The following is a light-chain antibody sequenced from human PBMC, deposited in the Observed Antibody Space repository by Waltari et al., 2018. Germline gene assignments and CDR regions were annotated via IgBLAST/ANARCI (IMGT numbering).Light chain of an antibody. CDR1: SSDVGIFNY. J-gene: IGLJ3*02. CDR2: DVS. V-gene: IGLV2-14*03. Sequence: QSALTQPASVSGSPGQSITIFCTGTSSDVGIFNYVSWYQQHPGKPPKVIIHDVSNRPPGGSNRFSGSKSGNTAPLTISGLQAEDEADYYCSSYTTSHSWVFGGGTKLTVL. CDR3: SSYTTSHSWV.